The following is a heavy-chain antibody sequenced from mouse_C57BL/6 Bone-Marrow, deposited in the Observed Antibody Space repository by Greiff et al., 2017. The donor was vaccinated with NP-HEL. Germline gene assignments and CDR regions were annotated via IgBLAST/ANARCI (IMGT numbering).Heavy chain of an antibody. Sequence: EVQLQQSGAELVRPGASVKLSCTASGFNIKDYYMHWVKQRPEQGLEWIGRIDPEDGDTEYAPKFQGKATMTADTSSNTAYLQLSSLTSEDTAVYYCTTYGNPGYAMDYWGQGTSVTVSS. J-gene: IGHJ4*01. D-gene: IGHD2-1*01. V-gene: IGHV14-1*01. CDR2: IDPEDGDT. CDR3: TTYGNPGYAMDY. CDR1: GFNIKDYY.